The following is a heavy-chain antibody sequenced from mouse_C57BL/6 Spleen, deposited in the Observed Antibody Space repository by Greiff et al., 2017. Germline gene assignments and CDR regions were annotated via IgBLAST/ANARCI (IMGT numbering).Heavy chain of an antibody. J-gene: IGHJ2*01. Sequence: VKLQQPGAELVKPGASVKLSCKASGYTFTSYWMHWVTQRPGRGLAWIGRIDPNSGGSKYNEKFKSKATLTVDKPSSTAYMQLSSLTSEDSAVYYWARLEVGGLYYFDYWGQGTTLTVSS. CDR3: ARLEVGGLYYFDY. V-gene: IGHV1-72*01. D-gene: IGHD1-1*02. CDR2: IDPNSGGS. CDR1: GYTFTSYW.